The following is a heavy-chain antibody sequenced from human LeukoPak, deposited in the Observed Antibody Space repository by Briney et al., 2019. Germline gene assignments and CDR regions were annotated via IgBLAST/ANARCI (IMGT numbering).Heavy chain of an antibody. CDR1: GYTFTVNH. V-gene: IGHV1-2*02. Sequence: ASVKVSCKASGYTFTVNHVHWVRQAPGQGLEWMGWNDPNSGGTKYAQKFQDRVAMTSDTSISTAYMDLNGLRSDDTAVYFCAREADIVSFDLWGRGTLVTVSS. J-gene: IGHJ2*01. CDR3: AREADIVSFDL. D-gene: IGHD3-16*02. CDR2: NDPNSGGT.